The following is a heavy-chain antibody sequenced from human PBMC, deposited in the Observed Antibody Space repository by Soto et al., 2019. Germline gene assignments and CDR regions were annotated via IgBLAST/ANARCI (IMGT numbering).Heavy chain of an antibody. CDR3: ASLPVQQQLVHHWFDP. D-gene: IGHD6-13*01. V-gene: IGHV5-51*01. Sequence: GESLKISCKGSGYSFTSYWIGWVRQMPGKGLEWMGIIYPGDSDTRYSPSFQGQVTISADKSISTAYLQWSSLKVSDTAMYYCASLPVQQQLVHHWFDPWVQGTLVTVSS. CDR1: GYSFTSYW. J-gene: IGHJ5*02. CDR2: IYPGDSDT.